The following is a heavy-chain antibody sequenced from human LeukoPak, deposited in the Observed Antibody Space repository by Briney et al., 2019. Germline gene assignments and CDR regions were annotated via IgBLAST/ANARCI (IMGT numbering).Heavy chain of an antibody. CDR1: GCSFTSYW. D-gene: IGHD2-21*02. CDR2: IYTGDSDT. V-gene: IGHV5-51*01. Sequence: GGALKISFKGSGCSFTSYWIGWGRRMPGKGVEGRGIIYTGDSDTRYSPSFQGQVTISADKSISTAYLQWSSLKASDTAMYYCARSLSAYFGGDCYLGYWGQGTLVTVSS. CDR3: ARSLSAYFGGDCYLGY. J-gene: IGHJ4*02.